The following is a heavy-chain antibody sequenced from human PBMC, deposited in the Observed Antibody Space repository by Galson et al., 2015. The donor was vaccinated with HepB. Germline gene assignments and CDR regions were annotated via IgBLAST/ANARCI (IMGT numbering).Heavy chain of an antibody. Sequence: SLRLSCAASGFTFSNYWVHWVRQSPGKGLEWLSGISTDGSDTRYADSVKGRFTISRDNTKSTLYLQMNSLRADDTAVYYCVSLSRASFEFWGQGALVSVSP. CDR2: ISTDGSDT. J-gene: IGHJ4*02. V-gene: IGHV3-74*01. CDR3: VSLSRASFEF. CDR1: GFTFSNYW.